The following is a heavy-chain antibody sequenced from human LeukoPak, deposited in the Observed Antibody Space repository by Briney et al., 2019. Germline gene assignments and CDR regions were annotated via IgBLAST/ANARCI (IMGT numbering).Heavy chain of an antibody. D-gene: IGHD5-18*01. CDR3: ARLLDTAMVFDY. CDR2: INPNSGGT. Sequence: ASVKVSCKASGYTFTGYYMHWVRQAPGQGLEWMGWINPNSGGTNYAQKFQGWVTMTRDASISTAYMELSRLRSEDTAVYYCARLLDTAMVFDYWGQGTLVTVSS. CDR1: GYTFTGYY. V-gene: IGHV1-2*04. J-gene: IGHJ4*02.